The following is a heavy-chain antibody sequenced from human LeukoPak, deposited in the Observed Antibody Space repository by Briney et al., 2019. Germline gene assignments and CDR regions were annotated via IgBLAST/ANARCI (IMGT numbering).Heavy chain of an antibody. CDR2: MNQDGSAI. D-gene: IGHD6-19*01. CDR1: GFTFSTYW. Sequence: GGSLRLACAASGFTFSTYWMSWARQAPGKGLEWVAKMNQDGSAISYVDSVKGRFTISRDNAKNSLYLQMNSLRAEDTAVYYRASADSGRNSFAPWGQGTLVIVSS. V-gene: IGHV3-7*01. J-gene: IGHJ5*02. CDR3: ASADSGRNSFAP.